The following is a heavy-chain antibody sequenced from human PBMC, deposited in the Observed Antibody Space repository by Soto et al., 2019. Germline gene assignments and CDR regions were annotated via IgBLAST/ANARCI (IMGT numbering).Heavy chain of an antibody. V-gene: IGHV3-23*01. CDR1: GFTFSSYA. CDR2: ISGSGGST. CDR3: AKDGEPRQLVQRFVD. D-gene: IGHD6-13*01. J-gene: IGHJ4*02. Sequence: GGSLRLSCAASGFTFSSYAMSWVRQAPGKGLEWVSAISGSGGSTYYADSVKGRFTISRDNSKNTLYLQMNSLRAEDTAVYYCAKDGEPRQLVQRFVDWGQGTLVTVSS.